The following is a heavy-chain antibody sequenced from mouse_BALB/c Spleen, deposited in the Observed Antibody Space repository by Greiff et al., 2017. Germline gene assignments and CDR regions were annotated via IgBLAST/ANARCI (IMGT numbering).Heavy chain of an antibody. CDR2: IDPSDSYT. CDR1: GYTFTSYW. J-gene: IGHJ4*01. Sequence: VQLQQPGAELVKPGASVKLSCKASGYTFTSYWMHWVKQRPGQGLEWIGEIDPSDSYTNYNQKFKGKATLTVDKSSSTAYMQLSSLTSEDSAVYYCARRGYFYAMDYWGQGTSVTVSS. D-gene: IGHD2-14*01. V-gene: IGHV1-69*02. CDR3: ARRGYFYAMDY.